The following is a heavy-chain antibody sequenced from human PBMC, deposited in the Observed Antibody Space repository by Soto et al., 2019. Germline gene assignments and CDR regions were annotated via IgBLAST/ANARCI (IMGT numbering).Heavy chain of an antibody. V-gene: IGHV3-48*01. CDR2: ISSSSSTI. D-gene: IGHD6-13*01. CDR3: ARSAVAAAGTPGAFDI. J-gene: IGHJ3*02. Sequence: PGGSLRLSCAASGFTFSSYSMNWVRQAPGKGLEWVSYISSSSSTIYYADSVKGRFTISRDNAKNSLYLQMNSLRAEDTAVYYCARSAVAAAGTPGAFDIWGQRTMVTVSS. CDR1: GFTFSSYS.